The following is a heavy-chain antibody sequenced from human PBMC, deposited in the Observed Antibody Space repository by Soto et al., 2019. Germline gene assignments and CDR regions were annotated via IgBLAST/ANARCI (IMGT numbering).Heavy chain of an antibody. V-gene: IGHV4-59*01. J-gene: IGHJ5*02. CDR1: RSPISSYY. CDR2: IYYSGST. D-gene: IGHD3-22*01. Sequence: SETLSPICAFSRSPISSYYWSWFPQPPEKGLERIGVIYYSGSTNYNPSLKSRVTISVDTSKNQFSLKLSSVTAADTAVYYCARGYTYYYDSSGYYRGAQYNWFDPWGQGTLVTVPS. CDR3: ARGYTYYYDSSGYYRGAQYNWFDP.